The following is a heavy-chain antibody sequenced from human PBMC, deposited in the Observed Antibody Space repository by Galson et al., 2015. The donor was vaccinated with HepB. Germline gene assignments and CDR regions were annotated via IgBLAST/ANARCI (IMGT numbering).Heavy chain of an antibody. Sequence: SLRLSCAASGFTVSSNYMSWVRQAPGKGLEWVSVIYSGGSTYYADSVKGRFTISRDNSKNTLYLQMNSLRAEDTAVYYCARIANWADAFDIWGQGTMVTVSS. CDR1: GFTVSSNY. V-gene: IGHV3-53*01. CDR3: ARIANWADAFDI. CDR2: IYSGGST. D-gene: IGHD1-1*01. J-gene: IGHJ3*02.